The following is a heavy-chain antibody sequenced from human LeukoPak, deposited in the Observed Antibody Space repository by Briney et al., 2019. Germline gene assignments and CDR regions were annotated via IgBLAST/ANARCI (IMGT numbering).Heavy chain of an antibody. Sequence: SETLSLTCTVSGGSISRYYWSWIRRPPGKGLEWIGYIDDSGNTNYNPSLKSQVTISVDTSKNQFSLKLSSVTAADTAVYYCARWVVHSSSWYPDYWGQGTLVTVSS. CDR3: ARWVVHSSSWYPDY. J-gene: IGHJ4*02. V-gene: IGHV4-59*01. CDR2: IDDSGNT. CDR1: GGSISRYY. D-gene: IGHD6-13*01.